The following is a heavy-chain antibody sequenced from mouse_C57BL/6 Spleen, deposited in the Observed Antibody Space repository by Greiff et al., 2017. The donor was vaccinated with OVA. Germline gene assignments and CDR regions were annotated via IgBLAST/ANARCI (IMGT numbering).Heavy chain of an antibody. CDR1: GYTFTEYT. Sequence: VKLQQSGAELVKPGASVKLSCKASGYTFTEYTIHWVKQRSGQGLEWIGWIYPGSGSIKYNEKFKDKATLTADKSSSTVYMELSRLTSEDSAVYVCARRAEGYGYEDWCAYWGQGTLVTVSA. CDR3: ARRAEGYGYEDWCAY. D-gene: IGHD2-2*01. J-gene: IGHJ3*01. CDR2: IYPGSGSI. V-gene: IGHV1-62-2*01.